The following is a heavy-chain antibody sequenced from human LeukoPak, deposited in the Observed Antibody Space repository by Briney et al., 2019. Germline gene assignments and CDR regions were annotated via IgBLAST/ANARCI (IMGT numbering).Heavy chain of an antibody. J-gene: IGHJ4*02. V-gene: IGHV3-30*18. CDR1: GFTFSSYG. CDR2: ISYDGSNK. D-gene: IGHD3-16*01. CDR3: AKGGMERPLFDY. Sequence: GGSLRLSCAASGFTFSSYGMHWVRQAPGKGLEWVAVISYDGSNKYYADSVKGRFTISRDNSKNTLYLQMNSLRAEDTAVYYCAKGGMERPLFDYWGQGTLVTVSS.